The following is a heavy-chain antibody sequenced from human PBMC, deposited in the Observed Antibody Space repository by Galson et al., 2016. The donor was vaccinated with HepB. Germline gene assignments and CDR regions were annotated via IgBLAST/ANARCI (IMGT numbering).Heavy chain of an antibody. Sequence: QSGAEVKKPGESLKISCKGSGYSFSNSWIGWVRQMPGKGLEWMGIIRPLDSETRYSPSFQGQVTISADKSINTAYLQWRSLKASDTAMYYCATHIKYGSGIGAFDLWGQGTTVTVS. V-gene: IGHV5-51*01. D-gene: IGHD3-10*01. CDR1: GYSFSNSW. J-gene: IGHJ3*01. CDR2: IRPLDSET. CDR3: ATHIKYGSGIGAFDL.